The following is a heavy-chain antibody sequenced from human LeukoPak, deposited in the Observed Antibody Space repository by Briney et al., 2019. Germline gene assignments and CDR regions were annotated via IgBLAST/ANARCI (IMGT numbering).Heavy chain of an antibody. Sequence: GASVKVSCKASGGTFSSYAISWVRQAPGRGLEWMGGIIPIFGTSNYAQKFQGRVTITADESTSTAYMELSSLRSEDTAVYYCARDELELRGTFDYWGQGTLVTVSS. J-gene: IGHJ4*02. CDR1: GGTFSSYA. CDR2: IIPIFGTS. V-gene: IGHV1-69*13. CDR3: ARDELELRGTFDY. D-gene: IGHD1-7*01.